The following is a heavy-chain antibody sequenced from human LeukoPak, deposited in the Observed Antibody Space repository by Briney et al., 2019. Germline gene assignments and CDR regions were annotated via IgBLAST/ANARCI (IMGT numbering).Heavy chain of an antibody. CDR2: IYYSGST. Sequence: SQTLSLICTVSGGSISSGDYYWSWIRQPPGKGLEWIGYIYYSGSTYYNPSLKSRVTISVDTSKNQFSLKLSSVTAADTAVYYCARDLPAAISDYYYGMDVWGQGTTVTVSS. CDR3: ARDLPAAISDYYYGMDV. D-gene: IGHD2-2*01. CDR1: GGSISSGDYY. J-gene: IGHJ6*02. V-gene: IGHV4-30-4*01.